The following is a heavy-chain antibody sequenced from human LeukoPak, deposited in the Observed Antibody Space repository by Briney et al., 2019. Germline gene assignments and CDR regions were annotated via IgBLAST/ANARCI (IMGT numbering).Heavy chain of an antibody. D-gene: IGHD5-18*01. V-gene: IGHV5-51*01. Sequence: GESLKISCKGSGYSFTSYWIGWVRQVPGKGLEWMGIIYPGDSDTRYSPSFQGQVTISADKSISTAYLQWSSLKASDTAMYYCARSAMVTGELYYFDYWGQGTLVTVSS. J-gene: IGHJ4*02. CDR2: IYPGDSDT. CDR3: ARSAMVTGELYYFDY. CDR1: GYSFTSYW.